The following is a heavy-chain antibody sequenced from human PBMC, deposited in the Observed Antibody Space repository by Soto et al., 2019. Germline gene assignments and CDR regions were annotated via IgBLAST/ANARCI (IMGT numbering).Heavy chain of an antibody. CDR1: GFAFSSSA. CDR3: TGQPPYYDDSLY. D-gene: IGHD3-22*01. CDR2: IRSKLNNYAT. J-gene: IGHJ4*02. V-gene: IGHV3-73*02. Sequence: EVQLVESGGGLVQPGGSLKVSCAASGFAFSSSAMHWVRQASGKGLEWIGRIRSKLNNYATDYAASVKGRFTISRDDSKNTAYLQMDSLKIEDKAIYYCTGQPPYYDDSLYWGQGTLVTVSS.